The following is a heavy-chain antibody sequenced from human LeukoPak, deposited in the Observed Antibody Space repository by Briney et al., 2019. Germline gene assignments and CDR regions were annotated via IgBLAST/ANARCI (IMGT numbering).Heavy chain of an antibody. CDR1: GGSISSYY. CDR3: ARVWRGYSGYGSPLDY. D-gene: IGHD5-12*01. CDR2: IYYSGST. V-gene: IGHV4-59*01. J-gene: IGHJ4*02. Sequence: SETLSLTCTVSGGSISSYYWSWIRQPPGKGLEWIGYIYYSGSTNYNPSLKSRVTISVDTSKNQFSLKLSSVTAADTAVYYCARVWRGYSGYGSPLDYWGQGTPVTVSS.